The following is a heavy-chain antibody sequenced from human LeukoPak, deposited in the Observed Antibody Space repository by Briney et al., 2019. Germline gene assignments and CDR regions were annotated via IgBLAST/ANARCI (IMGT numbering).Heavy chain of an antibody. J-gene: IGHJ4*02. CDR3: ARDFSYGKNFDY. Sequence: SGGSLRLSCAASGFTFSSYAMHWVRQAPGKGREWVAVISYDGSNKYYADSVMRRFTISRDNSKNTLYLQMNSLRAEDTAVYYWARDFSYGKNFDYWGQGTLVTVSS. D-gene: IGHD5-18*01. V-gene: IGHV3-30-3*01. CDR1: GFTFSSYA. CDR2: ISYDGSNK.